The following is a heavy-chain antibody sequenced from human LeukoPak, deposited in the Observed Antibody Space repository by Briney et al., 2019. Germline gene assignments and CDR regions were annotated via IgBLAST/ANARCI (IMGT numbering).Heavy chain of an antibody. D-gene: IGHD5-24*01. CDR3: AKAVEMATINCFDY. Sequence: GGSLRLSCAASGFTFSSYGMHWVRQAPGKGLEWVAVISYDGSNNYYADSVKGRFTISRDNSKNTLYLQMNSLRAEDTAVYYCAKAVEMATINCFDYWGQGTLVTVFS. CDR1: GFTFSSYG. V-gene: IGHV3-30*18. J-gene: IGHJ4*02. CDR2: ISYDGSNN.